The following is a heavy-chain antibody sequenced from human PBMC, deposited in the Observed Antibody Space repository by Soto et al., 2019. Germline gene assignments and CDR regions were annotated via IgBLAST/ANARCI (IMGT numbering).Heavy chain of an antibody. CDR3: ARGGQQLVPFDY. V-gene: IGHV4-61*01. J-gene: IGHJ4*02. CDR2: IYYSGST. Sequence: QVQLQESGPGLVKPSETLSLTCTVSGGSVSSGSYYWSWIRQPPGKGLEWIGYIYYSGSTNYNPSLKSRVTISVATSKNQFTLKLSSVTAADTAVYYCARGGQQLVPFDYWGQGTLVTVSS. CDR1: GGSVSSGSYY. D-gene: IGHD6-13*01.